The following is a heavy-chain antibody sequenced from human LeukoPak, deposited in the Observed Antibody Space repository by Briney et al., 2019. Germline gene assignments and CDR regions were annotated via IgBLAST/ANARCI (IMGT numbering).Heavy chain of an antibody. D-gene: IGHD1-14*01. J-gene: IGHJ4*02. CDR3: ARAPHTSPTDYYFDF. Sequence: SETLSLTCNVSGDSVTSDNFYWAWIRQPPGKGPEWIGTVYRSGSAYHNPSLKSRLTISIDTSKNQFSLKLTSVTAADTALYFCARAPHTSPTDYYFDFWGPGTLVTVSS. CDR2: VYRSGSA. CDR1: GDSVTSDNFY. V-gene: IGHV4-39*07.